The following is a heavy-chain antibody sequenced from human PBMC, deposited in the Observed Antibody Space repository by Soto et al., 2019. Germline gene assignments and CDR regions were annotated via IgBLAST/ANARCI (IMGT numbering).Heavy chain of an antibody. V-gene: IGHV1-46*03. CDR2: INPSGGST. CDR3: ARRITIFGVLENWFDP. J-gene: IGHJ5*02. Sequence: GASAKVACKASGYTLTSYYMHWVRQAPGQGLEWMGIINPSGGSTSYAQKFQGRVTMTRDTSTSTVYMELSSLRSEDTAVYYCARRITIFGVLENWFDPWGQGTLVTVSS. D-gene: IGHD3-3*01. CDR1: GYTLTSYY.